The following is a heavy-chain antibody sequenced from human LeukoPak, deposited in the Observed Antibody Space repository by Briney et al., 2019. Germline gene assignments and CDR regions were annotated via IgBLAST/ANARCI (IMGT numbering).Heavy chain of an antibody. CDR1: GGSISSSSYY. Sequence: SETLSLTCTVSGGSISSSSYYWGWIRQPPGKGLEWIGSIYYSGSTYYNPSLKSRVAISVDTSKNQFSLKLSSVTAADTAVYYCAPNYYDSSGYSDGMDVWGQGTTVTVSS. CDR2: IYYSGST. V-gene: IGHV4-39*01. CDR3: APNYYDSSGYSDGMDV. J-gene: IGHJ6*02. D-gene: IGHD3-22*01.